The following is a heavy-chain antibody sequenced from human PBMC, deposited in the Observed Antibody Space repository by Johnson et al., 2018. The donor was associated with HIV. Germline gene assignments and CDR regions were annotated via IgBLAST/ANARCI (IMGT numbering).Heavy chain of an antibody. CDR2: IRYDGSNK. V-gene: IGHV3-30*02. Sequence: QVQLVESGGGVVQPGRSLRLSCAASGFTFSSYGMHWVRQAPGKGLEWVAVIRYDGSNKYYADSVKGRFTISRDNSKNTLYLQMNSLRAEDTAVYYCAKALGVGAATYAFDIWGQGTMVTVSS. CDR3: AKALGVGAATYAFDI. CDR1: GFTFSSYG. J-gene: IGHJ3*02. D-gene: IGHD2-15*01.